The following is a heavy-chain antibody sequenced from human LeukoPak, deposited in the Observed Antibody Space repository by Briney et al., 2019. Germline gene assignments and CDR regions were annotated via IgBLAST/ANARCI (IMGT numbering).Heavy chain of an antibody. CDR2: IRFDGGNK. Sequence: PGGSLRLSCATSGFPFSTFGMNWVSQAPGKGLEWVAFIRFDGGNKYYLDSVEGRFTSSRDNSKNTLYLQMNSLRPEDTAVYYCAKDIDFDYWGQGTLVTVSS. V-gene: IGHV3-30*02. CDR1: GFPFSTFG. D-gene: IGHD1-26*01. CDR3: AKDIDFDY. J-gene: IGHJ4*02.